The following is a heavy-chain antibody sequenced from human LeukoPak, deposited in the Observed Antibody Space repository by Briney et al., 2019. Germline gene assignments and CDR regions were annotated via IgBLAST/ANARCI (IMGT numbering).Heavy chain of an antibody. CDR1: GGSISSYY. CDR3: AREIDYYDSSGYYGPGDY. V-gene: IGHV4-4*07. J-gene: IGHJ4*02. Sequence: SETLSLTCTVSGGSISSYYWSWIRQPAGKGLEWIGRIYTSGSTNYNPSLKSRVTMSVDTSKNQFSLKLSSVTAADTAVYYCAREIDYYDSSGYYGPGDYWGRGTLVTVSS. CDR2: IYTSGST. D-gene: IGHD3-22*01.